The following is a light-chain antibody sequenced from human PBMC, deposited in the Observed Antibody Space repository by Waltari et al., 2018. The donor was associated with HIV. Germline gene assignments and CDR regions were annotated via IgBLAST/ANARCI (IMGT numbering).Light chain of an antibody. CDR3: QTWGTGTWV. CDR1: SGHSNYA. Sequence: QLVLTQSPSASASLGASVKLTCTLTSGHSNYAIAWHQQQPEKGPRYLMNLNSDGSHNNGDGIPDRFSGSSSGAERYLTISSLQSEDEADYYCQTWGTGTWVFGGGTKLTVL. CDR2: LNSDGSH. V-gene: IGLV4-69*01. J-gene: IGLJ3*02.